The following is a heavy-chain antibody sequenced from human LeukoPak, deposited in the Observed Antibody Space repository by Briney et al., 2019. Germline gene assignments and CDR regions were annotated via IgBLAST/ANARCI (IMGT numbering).Heavy chain of an antibody. Sequence: ASVKDSCKASGYTFTGYYMHWVRPAPGQGLAWMGWINPNSGGTNDAQKFQGRVTMTRDTYISTAYMELSRLRSDDTDVYECARTTRQIAAADLWGQGTLVTVSS. CDR1: GYTFTGYY. CDR2: INPNSGGT. D-gene: IGHD6-13*01. V-gene: IGHV1-2*02. CDR3: ARTTRQIAAADL. J-gene: IGHJ5*02.